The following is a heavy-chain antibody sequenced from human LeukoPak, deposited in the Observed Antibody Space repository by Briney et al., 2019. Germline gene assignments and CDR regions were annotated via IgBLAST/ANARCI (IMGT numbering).Heavy chain of an antibody. CDR2: IKEDGSET. CDR1: GFTFKKYW. CDR3: ARETPHRGETRDRYR. J-gene: IGHJ4*02. D-gene: IGHD5-24*01. V-gene: IGHV3-7*01. Sequence: GGSLRLSCAASGFTFKKYWMNWVRQVPGKGLECLANIKEDGSETYYADSVKGRFTISRDNPKNLLFLQINSLRVEDTAVYYCARETPHRGETRDRYRWGQGTLVTVSS.